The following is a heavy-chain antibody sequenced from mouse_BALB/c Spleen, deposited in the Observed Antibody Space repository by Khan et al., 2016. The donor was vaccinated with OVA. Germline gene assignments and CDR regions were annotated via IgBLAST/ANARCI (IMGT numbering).Heavy chain of an antibody. CDR2: ISSGGSYP. J-gene: IGHJ4*01. V-gene: IGHV5-6*01. CDR3: AIQYGHSPMDY. CDR1: GFTFSSFG. Sequence: EVQRVESGGALVKPGGSLKLSCAAAGFTFSSFGMSWVSQTPDKRMEWVATISSGGSYPYYTDSVKGRVTISRANAKNTLYLQMSSLRSEDTSMYYCAIQYGHSPMDYWGQGTSVTVSS. D-gene: IGHD2-1*01.